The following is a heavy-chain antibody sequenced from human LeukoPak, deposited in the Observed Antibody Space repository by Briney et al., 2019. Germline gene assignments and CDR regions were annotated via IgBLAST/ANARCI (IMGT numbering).Heavy chain of an antibody. Sequence: GGSLRLSCAASGFTFTSYAMHWVRQAPGQRLEWMGWINAGNGNTKYSQKFQGRVTITRDTSASTAYMELSSLRSEDTAVYYCARGLWFGESYNWFDPWGQGTLVTVSS. CDR3: ARGLWFGESYNWFDP. V-gene: IGHV1-3*01. CDR1: GFTFTSYA. CDR2: INAGNGNT. J-gene: IGHJ5*02. D-gene: IGHD3-10*01.